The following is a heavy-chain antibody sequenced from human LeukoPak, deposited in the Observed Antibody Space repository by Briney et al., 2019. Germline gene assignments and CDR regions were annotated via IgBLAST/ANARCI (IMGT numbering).Heavy chain of an antibody. Sequence: SETLSLTCAVYGGSFSGYYWSWIRQPPGKGLEWIGEINHSGSTKYNPSLKSRVTISVDTSKNQFSLKLSSVTAADTAVYYCARGMVRGVMGYYYGMDVWGKGTTVTVSS. CDR3: ARGMVRGVMGYYYGMDV. V-gene: IGHV4-34*01. CDR2: INHSGST. CDR1: GGSFSGYY. J-gene: IGHJ6*04. D-gene: IGHD3-10*01.